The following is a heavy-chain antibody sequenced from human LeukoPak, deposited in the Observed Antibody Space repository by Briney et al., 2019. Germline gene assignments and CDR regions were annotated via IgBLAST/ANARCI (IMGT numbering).Heavy chain of an antibody. V-gene: IGHV1-2*02. CDR1: AYTFTGYY. D-gene: IGHD3-10*01. CDR3: ARSMRGYYGSGSYNCFDP. Sequence: ASVKVSCKASAYTFTGYYVHWVRHAPGQGLEWMGWINPSSGGTSYAQKFQGRVTMTRDTSNSTADMELSRLISDDTAVYYCARSMRGYYGSGSYNCFDPWGQGTLVTVSS. CDR2: INPSSGGT. J-gene: IGHJ5*02.